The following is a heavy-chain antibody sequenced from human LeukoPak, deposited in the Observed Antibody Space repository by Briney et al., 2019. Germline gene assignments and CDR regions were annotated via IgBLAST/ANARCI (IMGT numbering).Heavy chain of an antibody. Sequence: SETLSLTCTVSGGSVSSGSYYWSWLRQPPGKGLEWIGYIYYSGSTNYNPSLKSRVTISVDTSKNQFSLKLSSVTAADTAVYYCARDRGGIQLWSHFDAFDIWGQGTMVTVSS. D-gene: IGHD5-18*01. V-gene: IGHV4-61*01. CDR2: IYYSGST. J-gene: IGHJ3*02. CDR1: GGSVSSGSYY. CDR3: ARDRGGIQLWSHFDAFDI.